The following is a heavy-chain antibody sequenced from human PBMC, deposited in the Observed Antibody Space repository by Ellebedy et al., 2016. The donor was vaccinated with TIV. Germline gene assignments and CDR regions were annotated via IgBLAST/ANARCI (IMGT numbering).Heavy chain of an antibody. V-gene: IGHV1-2*04. J-gene: IGHJ6*02. D-gene: IGHD4-17*01. CDR1: GYTFTGYY. CDR2: INPNSGGT. Sequence: AASVKVSCKASGYTFTGYYMHWVRQAPGQGLEWMGWINPNSGGTNYAQKFQGWVTMTRDTSISTAYMELSRLRSDDTAVYYCARWRLYGDYYYGMDVWGQGTTVTVSS. CDR3: ARWRLYGDYYYGMDV.